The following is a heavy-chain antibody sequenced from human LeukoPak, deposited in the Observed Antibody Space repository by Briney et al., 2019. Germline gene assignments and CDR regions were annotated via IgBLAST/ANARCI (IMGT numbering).Heavy chain of an antibody. CDR1: GFTFRTYG. CDR3: AKDFAPWFGESPRADKFDP. Sequence: PGETLRLSCAASGFTFRTYGMSWVRQTPGKGLEWVSAITGSGGSTFYADSVKGRFTISRDNSKNTLYLQMNSLRAEDTAVYYCAKDFAPWFGESPRADKFDPWGQGTLVTVSS. V-gene: IGHV3-23*01. CDR2: ITGSGGST. D-gene: IGHD3-10*01. J-gene: IGHJ5*02.